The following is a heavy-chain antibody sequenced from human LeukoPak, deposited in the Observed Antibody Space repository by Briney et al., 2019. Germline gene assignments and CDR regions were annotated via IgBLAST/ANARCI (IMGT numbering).Heavy chain of an antibody. CDR1: GGSY. J-gene: IGHJ4*02. Sequence: SETLSLTCSVSGGSYWSWIRQSAGKGLEWIGRIYSSGTNAFNPSLKSRVTMSVDTSKRQFSLRLSSVTAADTAIYYCAKDGSSWPFFEYWGQGILVTVSS. CDR3: AKDGSSWPFFEY. D-gene: IGHD6-13*01. CDR2: IYSSGTN. V-gene: IGHV4-4*07.